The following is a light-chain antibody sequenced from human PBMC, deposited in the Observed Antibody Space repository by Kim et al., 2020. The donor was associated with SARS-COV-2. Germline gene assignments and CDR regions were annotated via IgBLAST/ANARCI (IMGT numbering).Light chain of an antibody. V-gene: IGLV3-19*01. CDR3: NSRDSSGNRLPV. J-gene: IGLJ1*01. CDR1: SLRSYY. Sequence: SSELTQDPAVSVALGQTVRITCQGDSLRSYYASWYQQTPGQAPVLVIYGKNNRPSGIPDRFSGSSSGNTASLTITGAQAEDEADYYCNSRDSSGNRLPVFGTGTKVTVL. CDR2: GKN.